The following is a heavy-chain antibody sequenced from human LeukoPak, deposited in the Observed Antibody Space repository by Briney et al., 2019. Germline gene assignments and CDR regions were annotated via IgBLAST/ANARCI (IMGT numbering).Heavy chain of an antibody. CDR1: GYNFANYW. CDR3: ARREGPTAGTRRDYFDY. J-gene: IGHJ4*02. Sequence: GESLKISCQGSGYNFANYWIAWVRQMPGKGLECMGIIYPGDSDTRYSPSFQGQVTFSADKSISTVYLQWRSLKASDTAMYYCARREGPTAGTRRDYFDYWGQGSPVTVSS. D-gene: IGHD1-26*01. CDR2: IYPGDSDT. V-gene: IGHV5-51*01.